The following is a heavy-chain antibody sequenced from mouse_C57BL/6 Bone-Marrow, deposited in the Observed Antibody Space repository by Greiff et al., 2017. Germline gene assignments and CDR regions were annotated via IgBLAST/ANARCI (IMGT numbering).Heavy chain of an antibody. V-gene: IGHV1-69*01. CDR2: IDPSDSYT. CDR3: AREALYSNYAMDY. Sequence: QVQLQQPGAELVMPGASVKLSCKASGYTFTSYWMHWVKQRPGQGLEWIGEIDPSDSYTNYNQKFKGKSTLTVEKSSSTAYMQLSSLTSEDSAVYYCAREALYSNYAMDYWGQGTSVTVSS. CDR1: GYTFTSYW. J-gene: IGHJ4*01. D-gene: IGHD2-5*01.